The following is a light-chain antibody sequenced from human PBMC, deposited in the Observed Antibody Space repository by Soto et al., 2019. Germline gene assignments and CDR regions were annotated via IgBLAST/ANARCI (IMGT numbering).Light chain of an antibody. CDR1: QSISSSY. J-gene: IGKJ1*01. V-gene: IGKV3-20*01. CDR2: GAS. Sequence: IVLAQSPGTLSLSAGERATLSCWASQSISSSYLAWYQQKPGQAPRLLIYGASSRATGIPDRFSGSGSGTDFTHAIIRVEAEDAVVYYCQQYGSSPTFGQGTKVESK. CDR3: QQYGSSPT.